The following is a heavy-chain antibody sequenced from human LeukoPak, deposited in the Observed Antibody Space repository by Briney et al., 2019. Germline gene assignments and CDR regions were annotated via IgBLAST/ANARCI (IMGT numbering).Heavy chain of an antibody. D-gene: IGHD4-17*01. V-gene: IGHV3-21*01. J-gene: IGHJ4*02. CDR1: GFTFSSYS. CDR3: ASHGDFEYYFDY. Sequence: GGSLRLSCAASGFTFSSYSMNWVRQAPGKGLEWVSSISSSSSYIYYADSVKGRFTISRDNAKNTLYLQMNSLRAEDTAVYYCASHGDFEYYFDYWGQGTLVTVSS. CDR2: ISSSSSYI.